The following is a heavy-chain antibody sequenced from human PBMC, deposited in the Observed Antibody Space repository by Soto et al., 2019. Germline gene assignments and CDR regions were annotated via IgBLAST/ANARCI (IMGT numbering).Heavy chain of an antibody. J-gene: IGHJ4*02. V-gene: IGHV3-49*04. CDR1: GFTFGDYA. CDR2: IRSKAYGGTT. D-gene: IGHD3-22*01. Sequence: PGGSLRLSCTASGFTFGDYAMSWVRQAPGKGLEWVGFIRSKAYGGTTEYAASVKGRFTISRDDSKSIAYLQMNSLKTEDTAVYYCTRVDSNGTFNWGQGTLVTVSS. CDR3: TRVDSNGTFN.